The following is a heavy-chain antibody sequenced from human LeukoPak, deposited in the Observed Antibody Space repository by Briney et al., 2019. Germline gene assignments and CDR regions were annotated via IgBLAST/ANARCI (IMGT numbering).Heavy chain of an antibody. Sequence: PGGSLRLSCEASGFTISNYWMTWVRLAPGKGLEWVAIIKQDGSERYYVDSVKGRFTVSRDNAKNSLYLQMNSLRAEDTAVYYCARDWGEYWGQGTLVTVSS. CDR3: ARDWGEY. V-gene: IGHV3-7*01. D-gene: IGHD7-27*01. CDR1: GFTISNYW. CDR2: IKQDGSER. J-gene: IGHJ4*02.